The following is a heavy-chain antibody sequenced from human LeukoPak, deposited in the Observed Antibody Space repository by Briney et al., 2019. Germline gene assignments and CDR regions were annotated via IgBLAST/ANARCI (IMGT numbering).Heavy chain of an antibody. D-gene: IGHD3-16*02. CDR3: ARDYHLGELSDY. CDR2: IKQDGSEK. V-gene: IGHV3-7*01. J-gene: IGHJ4*02. Sequence: GGSLRLSCAASGFTFSSYWMSWVRQAPGKGREWVANIKQDGSEKYYVDSVQGRFTISRDNAKNSLYLQMNSLRAQDTAVYYCARDYHLGELSDYWGQGTLVTVSS. CDR1: GFTFSSYW.